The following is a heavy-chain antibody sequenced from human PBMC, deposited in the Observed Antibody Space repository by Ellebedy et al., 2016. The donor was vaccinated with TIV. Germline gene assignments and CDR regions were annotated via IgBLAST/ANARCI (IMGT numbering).Heavy chain of an antibody. J-gene: IGHJ6*02. D-gene: IGHD6-13*01. Sequence: MPSETLSLTCSVSDDDITYYYWTWLRQPPGEALEWIGYIFHNGNTRYNPSLKNRLNMSVDTSKNQLSLTLNSVTAADTAVYYCAREGYYGLDVWGQGTTVIVSS. CDR2: IFHNGNT. V-gene: IGHV4-59*01. CDR3: AREGYYGLDV. CDR1: DDDITYYY.